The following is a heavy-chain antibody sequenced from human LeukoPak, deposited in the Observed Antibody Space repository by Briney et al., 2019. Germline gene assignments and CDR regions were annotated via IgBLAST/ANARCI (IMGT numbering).Heavy chain of an antibody. CDR1: GVSISSYY. D-gene: IGHD2-15*01. Sequence: SETLSLTCTVSGVSISSYYWSWLRQPAGKGLEWIGRIYTSGSTNYNPSLKSRVTMSVDTSKNQFSLKLSSVTAADTAVYYCARAAPNYCSGGSCYWDFDYWGQGTLVTVSS. CDR3: ARAAPNYCSGGSCYWDFDY. J-gene: IGHJ4*02. CDR2: IYTSGST. V-gene: IGHV4-4*07.